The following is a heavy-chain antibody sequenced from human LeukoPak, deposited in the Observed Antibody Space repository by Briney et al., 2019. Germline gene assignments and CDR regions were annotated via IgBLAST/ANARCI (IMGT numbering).Heavy chain of an antibody. CDR1: GGSISSYY. J-gene: IGHJ4*02. D-gene: IGHD3-22*01. CDR2: IYYSGST. CDR3: ARSEWDYYDSSGYFPDY. V-gene: IGHV4-59*12. Sequence: SETLSLTCTVSGGSISSYYWSWIRQHPGKGLEWIGYIYYSGSTYYNPSLKSRVTISVDKSKNQFSLKLSSVTAADTAVYYCARSEWDYYDSSGYFPDYWGQGTLVTVSS.